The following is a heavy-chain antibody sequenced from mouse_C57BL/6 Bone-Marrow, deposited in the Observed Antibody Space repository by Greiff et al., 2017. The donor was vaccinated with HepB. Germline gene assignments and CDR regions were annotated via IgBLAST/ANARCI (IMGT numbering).Heavy chain of an antibody. CDR2: INSDGGST. CDR1: EYEFPSHD. V-gene: IGHV5-2*01. J-gene: IGHJ3*01. CDR3: ARQRRLRTAAWFAY. Sequence: VQLKESGGGLVQPGESLKLSCESNEYEFPSHDMSWVRKTPEKRLELVAAINSDGGSTYYPHTMKRRFIISRDNTKKTLYLQMSSLRSEDTALYYCARQRRLRTAAWFAYWGQGTLVTVSA. D-gene: IGHD3-2*02.